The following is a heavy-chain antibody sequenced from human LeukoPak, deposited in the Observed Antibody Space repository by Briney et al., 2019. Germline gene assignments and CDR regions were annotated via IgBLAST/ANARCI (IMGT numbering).Heavy chain of an antibody. D-gene: IGHD3-9*01. CDR3: AKDKDDILTPAAFDI. J-gene: IGHJ3*02. CDR1: GFTFDDYA. CDR2: ISWNSGSI. V-gene: IGHV3-9*01. Sequence: GRSLRLSCAASGFTFDDYAMHWVRQAPGKGLEWVSGISWNSGSIGYADSVKGRFTISRDNAKNSLYLQMNSLRAEDTALYYCAKDKDDILTPAAFDIWGQGTMVTVSS.